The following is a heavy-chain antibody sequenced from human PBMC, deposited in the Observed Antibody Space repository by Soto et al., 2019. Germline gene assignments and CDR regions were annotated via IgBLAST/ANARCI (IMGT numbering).Heavy chain of an antibody. D-gene: IGHD3-22*01. CDR3: ARQFDHDRSGYYYAY. Sequence: SVKVFCKASGGTFNKYSIDWVRQAPGQGPEWVGGIIPLFATPNYAQKFQGRVTITADEVTNTVYMDLRSLTSEDTGVYYCARQFDHDRSGYYYAYWGQGTQVTVSS. J-gene: IGHJ4*02. V-gene: IGHV1-69*13. CDR1: GGTFNKYS. CDR2: IIPLFATP.